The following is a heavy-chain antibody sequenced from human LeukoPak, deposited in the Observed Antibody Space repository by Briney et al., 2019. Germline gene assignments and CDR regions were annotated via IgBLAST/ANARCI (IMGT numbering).Heavy chain of an antibody. CDR2: IIPIFGTA. Sequence: ASVKVSCKASGGTFSSYAISWMRQAPGQGLEWMGGIIPIFGTANYAQKLQGRVTITADESTSTAYMELSSLRSEDTAVYYCARAPYYDFWSGYYVALDYWGQGTLVTVSS. CDR1: GGTFSSYA. CDR3: ARAPYYDFWSGYYVALDY. D-gene: IGHD3-3*01. V-gene: IGHV1-69*13. J-gene: IGHJ4*02.